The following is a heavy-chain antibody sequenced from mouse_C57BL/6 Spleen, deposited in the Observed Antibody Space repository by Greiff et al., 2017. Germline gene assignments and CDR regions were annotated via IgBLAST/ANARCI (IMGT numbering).Heavy chain of an antibody. D-gene: IGHD1-1*01. J-gene: IGHJ2*01. CDR3: ARRAYGSSLDD. CDR2: IYPGSGST. V-gene: IGHV1-55*01. Sequence: QVQLKQPGAELVKPGASVKMSCTASGYTFTSYWITWVKQRPGQGLEWIGDIYPGSGSTNYNEQFKSKATLTVDTSSSTAYMQLSSLASEDAAVYYCARRAYGSSLDDWGQGTTLTVSS. CDR1: GYTFTSYW.